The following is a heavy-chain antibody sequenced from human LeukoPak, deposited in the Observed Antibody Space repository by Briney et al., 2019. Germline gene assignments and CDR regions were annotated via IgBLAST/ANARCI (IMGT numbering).Heavy chain of an antibody. D-gene: IGHD3-22*01. CDR3: ARVGRPSTMIADPFDY. CDR1: GGSISSYY. CDR2: IYYSGST. J-gene: IGHJ4*02. V-gene: IGHV4-59*01. Sequence: SETLSLTCTVSGGSISSYYWSWIRQPPGKGLEWIGYIYYSGSTNYNPSLKSRVTISVDTSKNQFSLKLSSVTAADTAVYYCARVGRPSTMIADPFDYWGQGTLVTVSS.